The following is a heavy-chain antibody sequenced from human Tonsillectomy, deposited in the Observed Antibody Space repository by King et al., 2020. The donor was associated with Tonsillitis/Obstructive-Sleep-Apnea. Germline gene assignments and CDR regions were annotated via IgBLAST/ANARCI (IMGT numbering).Heavy chain of an antibody. D-gene: IGHD1-26*01. Sequence: VQLVESGGGVVQPGMSLRCACAASKFTLSCQVMHWVRLAPGPCRDGVAAISHDGRNGYDADSVKGRFTISRDNSNNRLYLQMSSLRTEDTAVYFCAREGPGSAVDIWGQGTKVIVSS. CDR3: AREGPGSAVDI. V-gene: IGHV3-30*13. CDR1: KFTLSCQV. CDR2: ISHDGRNG. J-gene: IGHJ3*02.